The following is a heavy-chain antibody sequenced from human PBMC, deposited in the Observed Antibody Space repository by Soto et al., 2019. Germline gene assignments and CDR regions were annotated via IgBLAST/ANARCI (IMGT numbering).Heavy chain of an antibody. J-gene: IGHJ6*02. CDR1: GYTFTSYG. D-gene: IGHD3-3*01. Sequence: GASVKVSCKASGYTFTSYGIRWLRQAPGQGLEWMGWISAYNGNTNYAQKLQGRVTMTTDTSTSTAYMELRSLRSDDTAVYYCTLYYFWSGDQRRDVWGQGTTVTVSS. V-gene: IGHV1-18*04. CDR2: ISAYNGNT. CDR3: TLYYFWSGDQRRDV.